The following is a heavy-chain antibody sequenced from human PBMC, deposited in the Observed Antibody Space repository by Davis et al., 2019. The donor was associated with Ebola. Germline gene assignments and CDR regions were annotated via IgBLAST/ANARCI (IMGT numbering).Heavy chain of an antibody. CDR2: ISSSSSYI. CDR1: GFTFSSYG. V-gene: IGHV3-21*01. J-gene: IGHJ6*04. Sequence: GESLKISCAASGFTFSSYGMHWVRQAPGKGLEWVSSISSSSSYIYYADSVKGRFTISRDNAKNSLYLQMNSLRAEDTAVYYCARGGATIGADYYYYGMDVWGKGTTVTVSS. CDR3: ARGGATIGADYYYYGMDV. D-gene: IGHD5-12*01.